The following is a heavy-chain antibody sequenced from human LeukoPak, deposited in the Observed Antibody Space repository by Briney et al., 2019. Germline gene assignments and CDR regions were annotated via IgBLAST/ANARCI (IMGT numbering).Heavy chain of an antibody. CDR2: FFRENGEA. J-gene: IGHJ5*02. V-gene: IGHV1-24*01. D-gene: IGHD3-9*01. Sequence: GASVKVSCKGSGYTLIYLYMFWVRQAQGKGKEWKGGFFRENGEAVYAQKFRGRVTMTEDTSTDTAYMDLSSLRSEDTAVYYCATLDLTPSVSAVAAWGQGTLVTVSS. CDR1: GYTLIYLY. CDR3: ATLDLTPSVSAVAA.